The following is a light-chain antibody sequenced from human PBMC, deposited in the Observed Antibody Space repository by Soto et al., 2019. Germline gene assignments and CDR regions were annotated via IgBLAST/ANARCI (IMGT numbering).Light chain of an antibody. J-gene: IGKJ1*01. CDR2: KTS. V-gene: IGKV1-5*03. Sequence: DIQMTQSPSTLSASVEDRVTITCRAIQSLDSWLAWYQQKPGKPPKLLIYKTSILEFGVPSRFSGSGSGTLFTLTISSRQPDDFAPYYCQQYHSFSTFGQGTKVEIK. CDR1: QSLDSW. CDR3: QQYHSFST.